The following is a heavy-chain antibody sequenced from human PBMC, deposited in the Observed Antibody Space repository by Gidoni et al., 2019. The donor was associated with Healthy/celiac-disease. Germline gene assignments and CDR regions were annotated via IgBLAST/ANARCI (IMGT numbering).Heavy chain of an antibody. V-gene: IGHV4-4*02. D-gene: IGHD5-12*01. J-gene: IGHJ5*02. CDR2: IYHSGST. CDR1: GGSISSGNW. Sequence: QVQLQGSRPRLVTPSGALSLPCPVSGGSISSGNWWSWVRQPPGKGLGWIGEIYHSGSTNYNPSLKSRVTIAVDKSKNQVSLKLSSVTAAYTAVYYCARVDIGIRSWCDPWGQGTLVTVSS. CDR3: ARVDIGIRSWCDP.